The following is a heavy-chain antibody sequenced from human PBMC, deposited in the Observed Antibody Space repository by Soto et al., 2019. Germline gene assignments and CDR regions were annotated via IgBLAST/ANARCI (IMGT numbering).Heavy chain of an antibody. D-gene: IGHD3-3*01. J-gene: IGHJ3*02. CDR2: INPNSGGT. CDR3: ARGLVRFLEWLEINKHAGFDI. CDR1: GYTFTGYY. V-gene: IGHV1-2*04. Sequence: GASVKVSCKASGYTFTGYYMHWVRQAPGQGLEWMGWINPNSGGTNYAQKFQGWVTMTRDTSISTAYMELSRLRSDDTAVYYCARGLVRFLEWLEINKHAGFDIWGQGTMVTVSS.